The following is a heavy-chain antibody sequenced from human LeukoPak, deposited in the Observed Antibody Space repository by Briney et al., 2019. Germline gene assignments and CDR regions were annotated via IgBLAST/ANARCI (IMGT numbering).Heavy chain of an antibody. J-gene: IGHJ4*02. CDR1: GASMRGYY. CDR3: ARGYGWSSYNNFNH. Sequence: SETLSLTCTVSGASMRGYYWSWIRQPPGKGLGWIGDIHYSGTTDSNPSLKSRVTISVDTSKNQFSLKLNSVTSADTAVYYCARGYGWSSYNNFNHWGQGILVTVSS. CDR2: IHYSGTT. V-gene: IGHV4-59*01. D-gene: IGHD3-10*01.